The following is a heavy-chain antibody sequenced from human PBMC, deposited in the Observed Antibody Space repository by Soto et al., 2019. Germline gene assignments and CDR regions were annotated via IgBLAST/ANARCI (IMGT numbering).Heavy chain of an antibody. J-gene: IGHJ5*02. Sequence: SETRSHTCTVYGGGISSYDCNWLRQSPVLGLEWNGFIDYSRHTNYDPALKSRDTISVDTSKNQFSLKLSSVTAADTAVYYCASQPYGSGTYYPTVWFDPWGHGTLVTVS. CDR1: GGGISSYD. CDR3: ASQPYGSGTYYPTVWFDP. D-gene: IGHD3-10*01. V-gene: IGHV4-59*08. CDR2: IDYSRHT.